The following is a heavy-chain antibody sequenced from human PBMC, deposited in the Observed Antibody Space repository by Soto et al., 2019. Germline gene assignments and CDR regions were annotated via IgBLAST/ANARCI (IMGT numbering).Heavy chain of an antibody. J-gene: IGHJ4*02. CDR1: GFTFSSYW. V-gene: IGHV3-74*01. CDR2: INTDGSST. D-gene: IGHD3-22*01. Sequence: EVQLVESGGGLVQPGGSLRLSCAASGFTFSSYWMHWVRQAPGKGLVWVSRINTDGSSTSYADSVKGRFTISRDNAENTLYLQMNSVTAEDTAMYYCARGETRHSSLSVYWGQGTLVTVAS. CDR3: ARGETRHSSLSVY.